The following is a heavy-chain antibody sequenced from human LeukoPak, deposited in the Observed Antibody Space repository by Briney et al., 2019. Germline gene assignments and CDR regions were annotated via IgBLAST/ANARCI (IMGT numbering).Heavy chain of an antibody. CDR2: ISGSGGST. CDR3: ANPSTPDYYDSSGYYRGDSFDI. D-gene: IGHD3-22*01. J-gene: IGHJ3*02. CDR1: GFTFSSYA. V-gene: IGHV3-23*01. Sequence: GGSLRLSCAASGFTFSSYAMSWVRQAPGKGLEWVSAISGSGGSTYYADSVKGRFTISRDNSKNTLYLQMNSLRAEDTAVYYCANPSTPDYYDSSGYYRGDSFDIWGQGTMVTVSS.